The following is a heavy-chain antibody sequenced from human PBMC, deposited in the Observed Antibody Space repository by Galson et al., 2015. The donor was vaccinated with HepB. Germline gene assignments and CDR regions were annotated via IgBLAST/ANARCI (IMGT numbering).Heavy chain of an antibody. Sequence: SLRLSCAASGFTFNTHTMQWVRQAPGKGLEWVAAIPSAGNNQFHADSVKGRFTFSRDNSANMLYLQMSSLRVEDTAVYYCARDAMERGSGSYSAFDYWGLGTLVTVSS. CDR1: GFTFNTHT. D-gene: IGHD1-26*01. CDR3: ARDAMERGSGSYSAFDY. J-gene: IGHJ4*02. CDR2: IPSAGNNQ. V-gene: IGHV3-30-3*01.